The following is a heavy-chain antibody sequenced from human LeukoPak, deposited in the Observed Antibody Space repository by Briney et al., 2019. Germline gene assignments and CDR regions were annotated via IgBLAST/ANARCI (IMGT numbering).Heavy chain of an antibody. J-gene: IGHJ4*02. CDR2: INPNSGGT. V-gene: IGHV1-2*02. Sequence: GASVKVSCKASGYTFTGYYMHWVRQAPGQGLEWMGWINPNSGGTNYAQKFQGRVTMTRDTSISTAYMELSRLRSDDTAVYYCARDGYYYDSSGYYTTLEIGYWGQGTLVTVSS. CDR1: GYTFTGYY. CDR3: ARDGYYYDSSGYYTTLEIGY. D-gene: IGHD3-22*01.